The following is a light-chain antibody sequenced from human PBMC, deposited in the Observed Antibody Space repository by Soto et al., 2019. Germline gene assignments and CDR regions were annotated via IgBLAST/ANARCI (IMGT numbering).Light chain of an antibody. CDR2: GTS. J-gene: IGKJ3*01. Sequence: EIVLTQSPGTLSLSPGERATLSCRASQSVSSSYLACYQQKPGQAPRLLIYGTSSRATGIPDRFSGSGSGTDFTLTITRLEPEDFAVYYCQQYEGAPLTFGPGTKVDVK. CDR1: QSVSSSY. CDR3: QQYEGAPLT. V-gene: IGKV3-20*01.